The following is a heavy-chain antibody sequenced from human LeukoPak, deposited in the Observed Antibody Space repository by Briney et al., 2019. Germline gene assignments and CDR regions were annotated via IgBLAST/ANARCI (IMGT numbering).Heavy chain of an antibody. CDR3: AKEESGVPAAN. J-gene: IGHJ4*02. V-gene: IGHV3-23*01. CDR2: ISGSGGNT. CDR1: GFTFTRYA. Sequence: PGGSLRLSCVASGFTFTRYAMGWVRQAPGKGPEWVSAISGSGGNTYYADSVKGRFTISRDNSKNTLYLQINSLRAEDTAIYYCAKEESGVPAANWGQGTLVIVSS. D-gene: IGHD2-2*01.